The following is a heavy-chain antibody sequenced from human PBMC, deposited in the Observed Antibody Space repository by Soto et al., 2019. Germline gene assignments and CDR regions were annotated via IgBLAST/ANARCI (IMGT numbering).Heavy chain of an antibody. Sequence: QVQLVQSGAVVKKPGASVKVSCKASGYTFTSYGISWVRQAPGQGLEWMGWISAYNGNTNYAQKLQGRVTMTTDTSTSTAYMELRSLRSDDTAVYYCARGGLGCSSTSCSRVDIWGQGTMVTVSS. CDR3: ARGGLGCSSTSCSRVDI. J-gene: IGHJ3*02. CDR1: GYTFTSYG. D-gene: IGHD2-2*01. V-gene: IGHV1-18*01. CDR2: ISAYNGNT.